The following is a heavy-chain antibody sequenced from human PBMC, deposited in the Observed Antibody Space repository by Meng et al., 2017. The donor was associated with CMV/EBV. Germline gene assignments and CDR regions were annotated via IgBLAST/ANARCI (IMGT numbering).Heavy chain of an antibody. V-gene: IGHV3-30*04. CDR1: GITFNKNE. CDR3: ASRGPYYGDFTYY. CDR2: ISNDGNNK. Sequence: GESLKISCAASGITFNKNEMHWVRQAPGKGLEWVAVISNDGNNKKIADSVKGRFTISRDNSKNTLYLQMNSLRVADTAVYYCASRGPYYGDFTYYWGQGTVVTVSS. J-gene: IGHJ4*02. D-gene: IGHD4-17*01.